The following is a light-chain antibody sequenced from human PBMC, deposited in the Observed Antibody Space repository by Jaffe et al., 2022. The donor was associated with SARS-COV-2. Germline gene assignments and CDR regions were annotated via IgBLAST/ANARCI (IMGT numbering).Light chain of an antibody. J-gene: IGKJ5*01. CDR1: QSVSSK. V-gene: IGKV3-15*01. CDR2: GAS. CDR3: QQYNNWPIT. Sequence: EIVVTQSPATLSVSPGERATLSCRASQSVSSKLAWYQQKPGQAPRLLIYGASARATGIPARFSGSGSGTEFTLTISSLQSEDFALYYCQQYNNWPITFGQGTRLEIK.